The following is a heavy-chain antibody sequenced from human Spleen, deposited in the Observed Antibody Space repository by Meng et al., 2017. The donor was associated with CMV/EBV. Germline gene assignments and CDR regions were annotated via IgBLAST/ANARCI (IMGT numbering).Heavy chain of an antibody. Sequence: VYGGSFSGYYWSWIRQPPGKGLKWMGEINHSGSTNYNPSLKGRVTISVDTSKNQFSLKLSSVTAADTAVYYCARTRYDSSGSLIDPWGQGTLVTVSS. J-gene: IGHJ5*02. CDR3: ARTRYDSSGSLIDP. D-gene: IGHD3-22*01. CDR2: INHSGST. CDR1: GGSFSGYY. V-gene: IGHV4-34*01.